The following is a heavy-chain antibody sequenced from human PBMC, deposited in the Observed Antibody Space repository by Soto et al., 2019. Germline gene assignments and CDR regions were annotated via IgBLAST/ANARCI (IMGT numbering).Heavy chain of an antibody. J-gene: IGHJ4*02. D-gene: IGHD3-10*01. CDR3: AKVYVSGSGSSFDY. CDR1: GFTFSSYG. CDR2: ISYDGSNK. Sequence: QVQLVESGGGVVQPGRSLRLSCAASGFTFSSYGMHWVRQAPGKGLEWVAVISYDGSNKYYADSVKGRFTISRDNSKNTLYLQRNSLRAEDTAVYYCAKVYVSGSGSSFDYWGQGTLVTVSS. V-gene: IGHV3-30*18.